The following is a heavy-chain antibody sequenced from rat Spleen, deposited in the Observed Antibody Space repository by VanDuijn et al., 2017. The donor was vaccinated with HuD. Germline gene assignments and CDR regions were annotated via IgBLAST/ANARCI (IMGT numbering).Heavy chain of an antibody. CDR1: GFTLSDYN. V-gene: IGHV5S10*01. J-gene: IGHJ2*01. CDR2: ISSGGRRN. Sequence: EVQLVESGGGLVQPGRSLKLSCEVSGFTLSDYNMAWVRQAPRKGLEWVATISSGGRRNYYRDSVKGRFTISRDNAKSSLYLQMDSLRSEDTATYYCSTRDGGYPHWGQGVMVTVSS. CDR3: STRDGGYPH. D-gene: IGHD1-11*01.